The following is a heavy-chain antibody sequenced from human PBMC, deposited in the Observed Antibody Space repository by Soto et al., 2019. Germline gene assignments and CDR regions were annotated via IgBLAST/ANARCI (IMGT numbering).Heavy chain of an antibody. V-gene: IGHV3-21*01. D-gene: IGHD5-12*01. J-gene: IGHJ4*02. CDR3: ARDPEWLPTTFDY. CDR1: GFTFSIYS. CDR2: ISSSSSYI. Sequence: PGGSLRLSCAASGFTFSIYSMNWFRQAPGKGLEWVSSISSSSSYIYYADSVKGRFTISRDNAKNSLYLQMNSLRAEDTAVYYCARDPEWLPTTFDYWGQGTLVTVSS.